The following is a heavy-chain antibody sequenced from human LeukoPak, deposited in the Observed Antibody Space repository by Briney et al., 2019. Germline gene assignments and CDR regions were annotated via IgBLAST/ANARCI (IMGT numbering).Heavy chain of an antibody. Sequence: GGSLRLSCAASGFSFSDCYVSWIRQAPGKGLECVSYISSRGTTIYYADSVKGRFTISRDNAMNSLYLQMSSLRAEHTAVYYCARVYGQRRYSSSGSAFDIWGQGTMVTASS. CDR2: ISSRGTTI. CDR3: ARVYGQRRYSSSGSAFDI. CDR1: GFSFSDCY. V-gene: IGHV3-11*01. J-gene: IGHJ3*02. D-gene: IGHD6-6*01.